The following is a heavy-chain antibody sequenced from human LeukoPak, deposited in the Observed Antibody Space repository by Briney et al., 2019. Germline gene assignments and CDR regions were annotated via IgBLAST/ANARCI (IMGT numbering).Heavy chain of an antibody. CDR1: AGTFRGYA. D-gene: IGHD3-16*01. Sequence: SVKVSCKASAGTFRGYAINWVRQAPGQGLEWVGRIIPMFGAKDYAQKFQGTVTISADRSTNTASMELFSLRFEDTAVYYCATEGPRIQRWGNAFDLWGQGTMVTVSS. CDR2: IIPMFGAK. V-gene: IGHV1-69*06. CDR3: ATEGPRIQRWGNAFDL. J-gene: IGHJ3*01.